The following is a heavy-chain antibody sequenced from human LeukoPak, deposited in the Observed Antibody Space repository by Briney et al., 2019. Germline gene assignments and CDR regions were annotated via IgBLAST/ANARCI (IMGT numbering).Heavy chain of an antibody. V-gene: IGHV1-69*04. D-gene: IGHD6-6*01. CDR2: IIPIFGIA. CDR1: GGTFSSYA. J-gene: IGHJ4*02. CDR3: ARGQLRFDY. Sequence: SVKVSCKASGGTFSSYAISWVRQAPGQGLEWMGRIIPIFGIANYAQKFQGRVTTTTDTSTSTAYMELRSLRSDDTAVYYCARGQLRFDYWGQGTLVTVSS.